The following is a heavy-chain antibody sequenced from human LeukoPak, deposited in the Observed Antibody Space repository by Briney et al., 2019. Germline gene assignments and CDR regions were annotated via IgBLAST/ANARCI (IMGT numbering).Heavy chain of an antibody. CDR1: GFTFSDYY. D-gene: IGHD3-22*01. J-gene: IGHJ4*02. CDR3: ARDFLRPHYDSSGYYVDYFDY. V-gene: IGHV3-11*04. Sequence: PGGSLRLSCAASGFTFSDYYMSWIRQAPGKGLEWVSYISSSGSTIYYADSVKGRFTISRDNAKNSLYLQMNSLRAEDTAVYYCARDFLRPHYDSSGYYVDYFDYWGQGTLVTVSS. CDR2: ISSSGSTI.